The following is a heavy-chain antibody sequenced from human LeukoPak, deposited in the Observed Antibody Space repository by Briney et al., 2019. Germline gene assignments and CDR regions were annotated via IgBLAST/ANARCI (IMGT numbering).Heavy chain of an antibody. D-gene: IGHD3-3*01. CDR2: ISGSGGST. CDR1: GFTFSSYA. V-gene: IGHV3-23*01. J-gene: IGHJ4*02. CDR3: AKSHFFGVVTHDY. Sequence: RGSLRLSCAASGFTFSSYAMSWVRQAPGKGLEWVSAISGSGGSTYYADSVKGRFTISRDNSKNTLYLQMNSLRAEDTAVYYCAKSHFFGVVTHDYWGQGTLVAVSS.